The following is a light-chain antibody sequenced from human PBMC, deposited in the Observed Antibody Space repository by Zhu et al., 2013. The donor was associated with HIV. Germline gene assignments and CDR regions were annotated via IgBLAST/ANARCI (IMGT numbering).Light chain of an antibody. Sequence: GDRVTITCRASHDISSALAWYQQKPGKAPQLLISDASSLESGVPSRFTGSGSGTDFTLTISSLQPEDFATYYCQQFNTNRWTFGQGTKVEIK. V-gene: IGKV1-13*02. CDR2: DAS. CDR3: QQFNTNRWT. CDR1: HDISSA. J-gene: IGKJ1*01.